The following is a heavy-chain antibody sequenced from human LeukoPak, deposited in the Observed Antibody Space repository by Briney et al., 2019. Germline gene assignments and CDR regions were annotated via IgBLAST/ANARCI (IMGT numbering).Heavy chain of an antibody. CDR3: ARGAYYDSSAYGY. CDR1: GGSISSGAYF. Sequence: PSQTLSLTCTVSGGSISSGAYFWTWIRQHPGKGLEWIGYIYYSGSTYYNLSLKSRVTISADTSKNQFSLKLSSVTAADTAVYYCARGAYYDSSAYGYWGQGTLVTVSS. CDR2: IYYSGST. V-gene: IGHV4-31*03. D-gene: IGHD3-22*01. J-gene: IGHJ4*02.